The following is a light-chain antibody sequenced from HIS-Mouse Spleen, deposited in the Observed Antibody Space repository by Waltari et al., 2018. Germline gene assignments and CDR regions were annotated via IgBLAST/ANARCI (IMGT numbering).Light chain of an antibody. Sequence: SYVLTQPPSVSVAPGKTARITCGGNNIVSKSVQWYQHKPGQAPLLVVYDDSDRPSGIPERFSGSNSGNTATLTISRVEAGDEADYYCQVWDSSSDHVVFGGGTKLTVL. CDR3: QVWDSSSDHVV. CDR2: DDS. J-gene: IGLJ2*01. CDR1: NIVSKS. V-gene: IGLV3-21*03.